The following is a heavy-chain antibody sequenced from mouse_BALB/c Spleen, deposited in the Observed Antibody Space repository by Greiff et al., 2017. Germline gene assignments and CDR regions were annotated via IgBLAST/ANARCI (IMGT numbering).Heavy chain of an antibody. CDR1: GFSLTSYG. CDR3: AKSLYGNPAWFAY. Sequence: QVQLQQSGPSLVQPSQSLSITCTVSGFSLTSYGVHWVRQSPGKGLEWLGVIWRGGSTDYNAAFMSRLSITKDNSKSQVFFKMNSLQADDTAIYYCAKSLYGNPAWFAYWGQGTLVTVSA. V-gene: IGHV2-5-1*01. D-gene: IGHD2-1*01. J-gene: IGHJ3*01. CDR2: IWRGGST.